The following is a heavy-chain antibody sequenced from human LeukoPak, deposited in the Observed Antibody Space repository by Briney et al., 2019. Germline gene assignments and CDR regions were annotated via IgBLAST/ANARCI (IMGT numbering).Heavy chain of an antibody. CDR2: IKQDGSEK. CDR1: GFTFSSYW. J-gene: IGHJ4*02. D-gene: IGHD6-13*01. V-gene: IGHV3-7*01. Sequence: GGSLRLSCAASGFTFSSYWMSWVRQAPGKGLEWVANIKQDGSEKYYVDSVKGRFTISRDSAKNTLYLQMNSLRAEDTAVYYCARATENRIAAAGDVDYWGQGTLVTVSS. CDR3: ARATENRIAAAGDVDY.